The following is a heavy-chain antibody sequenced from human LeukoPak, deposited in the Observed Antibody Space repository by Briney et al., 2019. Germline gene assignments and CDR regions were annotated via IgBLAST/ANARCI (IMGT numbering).Heavy chain of an antibody. V-gene: IGHV4-4*07. D-gene: IGHD2-15*01. J-gene: IGHJ3*02. CDR2: IYTSGSG. CDR1: GASISIYY. CDR3: ARDRGDCSGGSCYWDYDAFDI. Sequence: SETLSLTCTVSGASISIYYWSWIRQPAGKGLEWIGRIYTSGSGNYSPSLKSRVTMSVDTSKNQFSLKLSSVTAADTAVYYCARDRGDCSGGSCYWDYDAFDIWGQGTMVTVSS.